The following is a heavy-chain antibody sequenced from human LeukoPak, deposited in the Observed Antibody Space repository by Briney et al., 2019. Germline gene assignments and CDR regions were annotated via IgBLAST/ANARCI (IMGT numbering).Heavy chain of an antibody. Sequence: SGPTLVNPTETLTLTCTFSGFSLNTSGVGVGWIRQPPGKALEWLAVIYWNDDKRYSQSLKSRLTISKDTSKNQVVLTMTNMDHVDSATYYCAHRASVMVWGVILFYFDPWGQGTLVTVSS. J-gene: IGHJ5*02. D-gene: IGHD3-10*01. CDR1: GFSLNTSGVG. CDR2: IYWNDDK. V-gene: IGHV2-5*01. CDR3: AHRASVMVWGVILFYFDP.